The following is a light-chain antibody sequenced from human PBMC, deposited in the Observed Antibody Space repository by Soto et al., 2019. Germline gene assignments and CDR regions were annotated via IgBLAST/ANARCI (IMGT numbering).Light chain of an antibody. CDR1: QDISNY. CDR2: GAS. CDR3: EKYNSAPWT. Sequence: DIQLTQSPSSLSASVGDRVTITCRASQDISNYLAWYQQKPGKVPNLLMYGASALRSGVPSRFSGSGSGTDFTLTISSLQTEDVGTYYCEKYNSAPWTFGKGTKVEIK. V-gene: IGKV1-27*01. J-gene: IGKJ1*01.